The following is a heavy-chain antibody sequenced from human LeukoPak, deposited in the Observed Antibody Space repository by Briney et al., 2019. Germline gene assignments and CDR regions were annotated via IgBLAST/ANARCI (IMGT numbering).Heavy chain of an antibody. J-gene: IGHJ4*02. CDR2: ISWNSGSI. V-gene: IGHV3-9*01. Sequence: GGSLRLSCAASGFTFDDYAMHWVRQAPGKGLEWVSGISWNSGSIGYADSVKGRFTISRDNAKNSLYLQMNSLRAEDTAVYYCARDKRFLEWLLYPLWYFDYWGQGTLVTVSS. CDR1: GFTFDDYA. D-gene: IGHD3-3*01. CDR3: ARDKRFLEWLLYPLWYFDY.